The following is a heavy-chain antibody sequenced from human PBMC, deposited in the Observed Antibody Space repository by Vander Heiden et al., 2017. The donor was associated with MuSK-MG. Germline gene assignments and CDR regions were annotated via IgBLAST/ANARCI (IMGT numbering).Heavy chain of an antibody. CDR1: AFTYSNYS. CDR3: ARRTFYLDY. V-gene: IGHV3-48*04. CDR2: ISSSSSTI. Sequence: EVQPVASGGGLVLPVGSLRLSCAASAFTYSNYSMNWLRQAAGKGLEWVAYISSSSSTIDDAESVKGRFTIARDNAKNSLYLQMNSRRAEDTAVYYCARRTFYLDYWGQGTLVTVSS. D-gene: IGHD3-16*02. J-gene: IGHJ4*02.